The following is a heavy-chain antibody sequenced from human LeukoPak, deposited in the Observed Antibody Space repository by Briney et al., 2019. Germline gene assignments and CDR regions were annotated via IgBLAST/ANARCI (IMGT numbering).Heavy chain of an antibody. CDR2: VYSGSST. CDR1: GFSVSSNY. CDR3: ARDNNYFDH. Sequence: GGSLRLSCAVSGFSVSSNYMSWVRQAPGKGLEWVSVVYSGSSTNYADSVKGRFTVSRDNSKDTLYLQMNSLRAEDTAIHFCARDNNYFDHWGQGTLVTVSS. V-gene: IGHV3-66*01. J-gene: IGHJ4*02. D-gene: IGHD2/OR15-2a*01.